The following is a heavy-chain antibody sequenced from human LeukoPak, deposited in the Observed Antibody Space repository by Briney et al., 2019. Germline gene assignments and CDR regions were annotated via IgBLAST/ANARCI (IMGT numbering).Heavy chain of an antibody. D-gene: IGHD5-12*01. CDR3: ARVRGDIVATIGFDY. CDR1: GYSFTSYW. CDR2: IYPGDSDT. Sequence: GESLKISCKGSGYSFTSYWIGWVRQMPGKGLEWMGIIYPGDSDTRYSPPFQGQVTISADKSISTAYLQWSSLKASDTAMYYCARVRGDIVATIGFDYWGQGTLVTVSS. V-gene: IGHV5-51*01. J-gene: IGHJ4*02.